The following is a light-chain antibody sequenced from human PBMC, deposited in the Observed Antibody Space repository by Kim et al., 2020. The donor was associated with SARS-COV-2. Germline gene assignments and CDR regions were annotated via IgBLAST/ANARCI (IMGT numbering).Light chain of an antibody. J-gene: IGKJ1*01. V-gene: IGKV1-39*01. Sequence: DIQMTQSPSSLSASVGDRVTITCRASQPIDRYLNWYQQKPGNAPKALIYASSILQVGVPSRFSGSGSGTEFTLTISSLLPEDFAIYFCQQSYSVPWTFAQGTKVDIK. CDR1: QPIDRY. CDR2: ASS. CDR3: QQSYSVPWT.